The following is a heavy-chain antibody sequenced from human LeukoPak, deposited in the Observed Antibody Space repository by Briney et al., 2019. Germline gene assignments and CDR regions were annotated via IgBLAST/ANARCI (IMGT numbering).Heavy chain of an antibody. CDR3: ARRKGQYSGYDWEPYYYYYMDV. J-gene: IGHJ6*03. D-gene: IGHD5-12*01. CDR2: IYYSGST. Sequence: PSETLSLTCAVYGGSFSGYYWSWIRQPPGKGLEWIGYIYYSGSTNYNPSLKSRVTISVDTSKNQFSLKLSSVTAADTAVYYCARRKGQYSGYDWEPYYYYYMDVWGKGTMVTISS. V-gene: IGHV4-59*01. CDR1: GGSFSGYY.